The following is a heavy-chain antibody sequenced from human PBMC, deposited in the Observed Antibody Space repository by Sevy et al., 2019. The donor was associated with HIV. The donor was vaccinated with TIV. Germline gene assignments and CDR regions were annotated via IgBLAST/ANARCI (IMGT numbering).Heavy chain of an antibody. D-gene: IGHD1-26*01. J-gene: IGHJ1*01. V-gene: IGHV1-18*01. CDR2: ITPNNGNT. CDR3: ARAPSGSQGPGQYFHH. Sequence: ASVKVSCKASGYIFTNYHITWVRQAPGQGREWMGWITPNNGNTNYAQRLRGRVTMTTDTSTSTAYMELRSLRSDDTAVYYCARAPSGSQGPGQYFHHWGQGILVTVSS. CDR1: GYIFTNYH.